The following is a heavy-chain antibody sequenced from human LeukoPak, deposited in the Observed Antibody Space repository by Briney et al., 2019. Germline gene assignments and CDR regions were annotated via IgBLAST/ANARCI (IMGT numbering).Heavy chain of an antibody. CDR3: AMVRGDGSYDY. D-gene: IGHD3-10*01. CDR2: ISSNGGST. CDR1: GFTFSSYA. J-gene: IGHJ4*02. V-gene: IGHV3-64D*06. Sequence: PGGSLRLSCSASGFTFSSYAMHWVRQAPGKGLEYVSAISSNGGSTYYADSVKGRFTISRDNSKNTLYLQMSSLRAEDTAVYYCAMVRGDGSYDYWGQGTLVTVSS.